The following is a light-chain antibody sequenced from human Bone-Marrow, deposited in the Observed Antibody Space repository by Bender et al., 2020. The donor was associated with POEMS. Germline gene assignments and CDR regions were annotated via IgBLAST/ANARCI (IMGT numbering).Light chain of an antibody. Sequence: SYVLTQPPSVSVAPGQTAMITCGGNIIGSTSVHWYQQKPGQAPVLVVYDDSDRPSGIPERFSGSNPGNTATLTISRVEGGDEADYYCQSADISGTYWVFGGGTKVTVL. CDR2: DDS. J-gene: IGLJ3*02. CDR3: QSADISGTYWV. CDR1: IIGSTS. V-gene: IGLV3-21*02.